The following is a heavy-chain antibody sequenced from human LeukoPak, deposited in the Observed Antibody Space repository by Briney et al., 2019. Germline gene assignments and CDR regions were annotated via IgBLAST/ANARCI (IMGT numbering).Heavy chain of an antibody. J-gene: IGHJ4*02. V-gene: IGHV3-64*01. D-gene: IGHD1-26*01. Sequence: GGSLRLSCAASRFTFSTYAMHWVRQAPGKGLEYVSAISSNGGDRYYANSVKGRFTISRDNSKNTLYLQMGSLRAEDMGVYYCARTSGSGRYDFDYWGQGTLVTVSS. CDR1: RFTFSTYA. CDR3: ARTSGSGRYDFDY. CDR2: ISSNGGDR.